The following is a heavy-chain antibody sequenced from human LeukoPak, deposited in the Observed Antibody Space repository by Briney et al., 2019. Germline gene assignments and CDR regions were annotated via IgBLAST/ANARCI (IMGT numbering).Heavy chain of an antibody. V-gene: IGHV1-69*13. J-gene: IGHJ2*01. Sequence: SVKVSCKASGGTFSSYAISWVRQAPGQGLEWMGGIIPIFGTANYAQKFQGRVTITADESTSTAYMELSSLRSEDTAVYYCARHVARCGGGTCYSTWYFDLWGRGTLVTVSS. CDR1: GGTFSSYA. D-gene: IGHD2-15*01. CDR3: ARHVARCGGGTCYSTWYFDL. CDR2: IIPIFGTA.